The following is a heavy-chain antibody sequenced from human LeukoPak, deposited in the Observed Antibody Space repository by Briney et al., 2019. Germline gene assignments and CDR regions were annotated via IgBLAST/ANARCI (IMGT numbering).Heavy chain of an antibody. CDR1: GFTFSNFC. CDR2: IKEAGSEK. J-gene: IGHJ4*02. V-gene: IGHV3-7*01. Sequence: GGSLRLFCAASGFTFSNFCMSWVRQAPGTGLEWVANIKEAGSEKYYVDSVKGRFTISRDNAKNSVYLEMNSLRAEDTAVYYCANLHLLGFDSWGQGILVTVSS. D-gene: IGHD2-2*01. CDR3: ANLHLLGFDS.